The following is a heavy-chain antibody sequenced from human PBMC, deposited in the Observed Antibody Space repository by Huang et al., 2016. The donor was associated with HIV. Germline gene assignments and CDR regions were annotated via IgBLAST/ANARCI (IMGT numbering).Heavy chain of an antibody. CDR1: GYSFTGPF. J-gene: IGHJ4*02. Sequence: HVQLVQSGAEVKGPGASVKVSCKASGYSFTGPFIHWGRKAPGQGLEWRGRIDPTRGAINWASRFQGRVSMTRDKSIGTAYMELSGLRSDDTAVFFCAREAWASGVAHYFDYWGPGTLVTVSS. CDR2: IDPTRGAI. V-gene: IGHV1-2*06. D-gene: IGHD3-10*01. CDR3: AREAWASGVAHYFDY.